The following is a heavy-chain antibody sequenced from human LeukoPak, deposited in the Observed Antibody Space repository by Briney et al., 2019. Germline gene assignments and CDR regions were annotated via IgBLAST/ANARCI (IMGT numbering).Heavy chain of an antibody. J-gene: IGHJ3*02. V-gene: IGHV3-30-3*01. CDR1: GFTFSSYA. Sequence: GGSLRLSCAASGFTFSSYAMPWVRQAPGKGLEWVAVISYDGSNKYYADSVKGRFTISRDNSKNTLYLQMNSLRAEDTAVYYCARTYYYDSSGYYPGDIWGQGTMVTVSS. CDR3: ARTYYYDSSGYYPGDI. CDR2: ISYDGSNK. D-gene: IGHD3-22*01.